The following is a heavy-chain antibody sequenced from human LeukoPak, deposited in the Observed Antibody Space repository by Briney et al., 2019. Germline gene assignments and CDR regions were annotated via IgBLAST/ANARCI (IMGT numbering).Heavy chain of an antibody. J-gene: IGHJ4*02. Sequence: PSETLSLTCAVSGYSISSGYYWGWIRQPPGKGLEWTGSIYHSGSTYYNPSLKSRVTISVDTSKNQFSLKLSSVTAADTAVYYCSRKRWFGELFLFDYWGQGTLVTVSS. CDR2: IYHSGST. V-gene: IGHV4-38-2*01. D-gene: IGHD3-10*01. CDR1: GYSISSGYY. CDR3: SRKRWFGELFLFDY.